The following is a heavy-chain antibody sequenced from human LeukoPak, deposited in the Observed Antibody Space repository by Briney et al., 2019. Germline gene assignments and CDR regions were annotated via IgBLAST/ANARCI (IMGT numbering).Heavy chain of an antibody. CDR2: INSDGSST. Sequence: PGGSLRLSCAASGFAFSSYWMSWVRQAPGKGLVWVSRINSDGSSTRYGDSVKGRFTISRDNAKNTLYLQMNSLRAEDTAVYYCARDYYDSSGYYGWGQGTLVTVSS. D-gene: IGHD3-22*01. CDR1: GFAFSSYW. CDR3: ARDYYDSSGYYG. V-gene: IGHV3-74*01. J-gene: IGHJ4*02.